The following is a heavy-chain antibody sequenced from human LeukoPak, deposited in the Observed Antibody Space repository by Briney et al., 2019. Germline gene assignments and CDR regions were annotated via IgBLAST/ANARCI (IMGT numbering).Heavy chain of an antibody. J-gene: IGHJ4*02. CDR1: AGSISSYY. CDR3: ARSQRWFDY. CDR2: IYYSGST. D-gene: IGHD4-23*01. Sequence: SETLSLTCTVSAGSISSYYWSWIRQPPGKGLGWIGYIYYSGSTNYNPSLKSRVTISVDTPKNQFSLKLSSVTAADTAVYYCARSQRWFDYWGQGTLVTVSS. V-gene: IGHV4-59*01.